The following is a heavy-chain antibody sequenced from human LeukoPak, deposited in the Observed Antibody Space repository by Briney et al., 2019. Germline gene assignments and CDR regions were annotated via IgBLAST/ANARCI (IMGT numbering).Heavy chain of an antibody. J-gene: IGHJ3*02. D-gene: IGHD3-3*01. Sequence: PSETLSLTCTVSGGSISSYYWSWIRQPPGKGLEWIGYIYYSGSTNYNPSLKSRVTISVDTSKNQFSLKLSSVTAAETAVYYCARGISPSFDIWGQGTMVTVSS. CDR1: GGSISSYY. CDR2: IYYSGST. V-gene: IGHV4-59*01. CDR3: ARGISPSFDI.